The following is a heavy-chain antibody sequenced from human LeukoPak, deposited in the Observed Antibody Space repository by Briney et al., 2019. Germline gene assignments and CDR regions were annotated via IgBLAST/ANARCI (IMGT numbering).Heavy chain of an antibody. Sequence: GGSLRLSCAASGFTFSSYAMHRVRQAPGKGLEWVAVISYDGSNKYYADSVKGRFTISRDNSKNTLYLQMNSLRAEDTAVYYCARGSEFRFYYYGMDVWGQGTTVTVSS. D-gene: IGHD2-15*01. J-gene: IGHJ6*02. V-gene: IGHV3-30-3*01. CDR1: GFTFSSYA. CDR2: ISYDGSNK. CDR3: ARGSEFRFYYYGMDV.